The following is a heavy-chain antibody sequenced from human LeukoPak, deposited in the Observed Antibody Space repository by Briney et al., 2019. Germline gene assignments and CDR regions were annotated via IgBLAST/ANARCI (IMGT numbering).Heavy chain of an antibody. V-gene: IGHV3-48*01. CDR1: GLTFSDHS. CDR2: ISSTGNPR. Sequence: PGGSLRLSCTASGLTFSDHSMNWVRQAPGKGLEWVSYISSTGNPRHYAESVEGRFTISRDNAKNSLYLQINSLRAEDTALYYCARHLSGITGYTYGRGIDYWGQGTLVTVSS. CDR3: ARHLSGITGYTYGRGIDY. J-gene: IGHJ4*02. D-gene: IGHD5-18*01.